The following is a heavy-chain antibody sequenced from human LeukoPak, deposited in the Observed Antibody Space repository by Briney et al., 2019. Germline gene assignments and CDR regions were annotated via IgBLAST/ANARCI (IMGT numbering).Heavy chain of an antibody. D-gene: IGHD6-6*01. V-gene: IGHV3-74*01. CDR1: GFTFRGYW. CDR3: AKWKYSNSGIDDY. CDR2: INSDGSNT. J-gene: IGHJ4*02. Sequence: PGGSLRLSCAASGFTFRGYWMYWVRQAPGKGLVWVSRINSDGSNTNYADSVKGRFTISRDNSKNMLYLQMNSLRAEDTAVYYCAKWKYSNSGIDDYWGQGTLVTVSS.